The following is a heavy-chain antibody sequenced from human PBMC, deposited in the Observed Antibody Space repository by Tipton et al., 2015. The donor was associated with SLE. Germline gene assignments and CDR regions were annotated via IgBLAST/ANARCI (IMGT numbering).Heavy chain of an antibody. D-gene: IGHD3-3*01. CDR2: VNHSGGT. CDR1: GGSFSGYY. V-gene: IGHV4-34*01. Sequence: LRLSCAVHGGSFSGYYWSWVRQPPGKGLEWIGEVNHSGGTKYNPSLNSRVTISLDTSNSQFSLKLTSVTAADTAVYYCASGDFWSGSPVDAFDMWGQGTMVSVSS. J-gene: IGHJ3*02. CDR3: ASGDFWSGSPVDAFDM.